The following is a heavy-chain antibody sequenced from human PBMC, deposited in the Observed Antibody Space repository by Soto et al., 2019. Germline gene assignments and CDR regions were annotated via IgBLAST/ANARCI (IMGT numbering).Heavy chain of an antibody. Sequence: QVQLRQWGAGLLKPSETLSLTCAVYGGSFSGYFWSWIRQPPGKGLEWIGEINHRGNTKYNPSLESRVTMSVDTSKNQFSLRLSSVTAADTAVYFCARVDDFWGQGTLVTVSS. V-gene: IGHV4-34*01. CDR2: INHRGNT. D-gene: IGHD3-3*01. CDR1: GGSFSGYF. J-gene: IGHJ4*02. CDR3: ARVDDF.